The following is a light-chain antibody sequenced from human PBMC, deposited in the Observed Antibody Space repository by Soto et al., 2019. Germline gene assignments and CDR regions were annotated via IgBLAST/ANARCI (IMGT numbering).Light chain of an antibody. V-gene: IGLV8-61*01. J-gene: IGLJ2*01. Sequence: QAVVTQAPSFSVSPGGTVTLTCGLSSGSVSTSYYPSWYQQTPGQAPRTLIYSTNTRSSGVPDRFSGSILGNKAALTITGAQADDEADYCCVLYMGNHVVFGGGTKLTVL. CDR2: STN. CDR1: SGSVSTSYY. CDR3: VLYMGNHVV.